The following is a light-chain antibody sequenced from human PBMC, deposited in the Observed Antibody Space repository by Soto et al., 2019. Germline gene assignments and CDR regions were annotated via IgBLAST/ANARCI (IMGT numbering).Light chain of an antibody. V-gene: IGKV1-39*01. J-gene: IGKJ1*01. Sequence: DIVMTQSPDSLAVSLGERATISCKSSQNVLYSSNNKNYLAWYQQKPGKAPKLLIFAASSLQSGVPSRFSGSRSGPDFTLTISSLQPEDFATYYCQQSYSSPPTFGQGTKVDIK. CDR2: AAS. CDR1: QNVLYSSNNKNY. CDR3: QQSYSSPPT.